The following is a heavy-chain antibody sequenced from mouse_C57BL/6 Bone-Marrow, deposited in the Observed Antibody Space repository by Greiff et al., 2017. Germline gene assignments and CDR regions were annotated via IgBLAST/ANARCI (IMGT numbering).Heavy chain of an antibody. D-gene: IGHD2-5*01. CDR3: ARHETYYSNYGAY. V-gene: IGHV5-6*01. CDR1: GFTFSSYG. Sequence: EVQLVESGGDLVKPGGSLKLSCAASGFTFSSYGMSWVRQTPDKRLEWVATISSGGSYTYYPDSVKGRFTISRDNAKNTLYLQMSSLKSEDTAMYYCARHETYYSNYGAYWGQGTLVTVSA. J-gene: IGHJ3*01. CDR2: ISSGGSYT.